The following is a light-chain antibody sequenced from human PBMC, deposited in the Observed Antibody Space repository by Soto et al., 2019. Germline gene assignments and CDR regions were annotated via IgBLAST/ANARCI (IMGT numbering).Light chain of an antibody. J-gene: IGKJ1*01. CDR3: LQHYNFSWT. Sequence: DIQMTKSPSTRSASVGDRVTITCRASQSISSWLAWYQQKPGKAPKLLIFAAVNLQSGVPSRFRGGGSGTHFTLTISSLQPEDFATYYCLQHYNFSWTFGQGTKVDIK. V-gene: IGKV1-5*01. CDR1: QSISSW. CDR2: AAV.